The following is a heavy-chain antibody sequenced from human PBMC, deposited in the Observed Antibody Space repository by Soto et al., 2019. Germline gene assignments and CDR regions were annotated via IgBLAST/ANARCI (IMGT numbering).Heavy chain of an antibody. CDR3: ARWPDGYYYYGMDV. CDR1: GYTFTTNG. CDR2: MNPNSGNT. V-gene: IGHV1-8*02. J-gene: IGHJ6*02. Sequence: QGQLVQSGAEVKKPGASVKVSCKASGYTFTTNGISWLRQATGQGLEWMGWMNPNSGNTGYAQKFQGRVTMTRNTSISTAYMELSSLRSEDTAVYYCARWPDGYYYYGMDVWGQGTTVTVSS.